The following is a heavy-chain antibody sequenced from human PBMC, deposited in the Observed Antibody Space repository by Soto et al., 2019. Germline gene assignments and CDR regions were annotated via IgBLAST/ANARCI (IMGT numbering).Heavy chain of an antibody. CDR1: GFTFSSYA. CDR3: AKDQDRSGYYAIDE. J-gene: IGHJ4*01. D-gene: IGHD3-22*01. CDR2: ISGSGGST. V-gene: IGHV3-23*01. Sequence: LRLSCAASGFTFSSYAMSWVRQAPGKGLEWVSAISGSGGSTYYADSVKGRFTISRDNSKNTLYLQMNSLRAEDTAVYYCAKDQDRSGYYAIDEWGHGTLQTVSS.